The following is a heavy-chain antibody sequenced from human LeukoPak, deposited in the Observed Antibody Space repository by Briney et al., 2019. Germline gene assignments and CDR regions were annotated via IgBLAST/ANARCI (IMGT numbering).Heavy chain of an antibody. V-gene: IGHV1-18*01. J-gene: IGHJ4*02. Sequence: KPGASVKVSCKASGYTFTSYGISWVRKAPGQGLEWMGWISAYNGNTNYAQKLQGRVTMTTDTSTSTAYMELRSLRSDDTAVYYCARDGDSAAAGTWFDYWGQGTLVTVSS. CDR2: ISAYNGNT. CDR3: ARDGDSAAAGTWFDY. CDR1: GYTFTSYG. D-gene: IGHD6-13*01.